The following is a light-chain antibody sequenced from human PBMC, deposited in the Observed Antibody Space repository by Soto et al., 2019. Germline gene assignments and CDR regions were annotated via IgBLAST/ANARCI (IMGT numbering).Light chain of an antibody. Sequence: DVQMTQSPSPLSASVGDRVTITCRASQSVSTWLAWYQQKPGKAPKLLIYKASSLESGVPSRFSGSGSGTEFTLTISSLQSEDFATYYCQQYDSYSWTFGQGTKVEI. J-gene: IGKJ1*01. V-gene: IGKV1-5*03. CDR3: QQYDSYSWT. CDR2: KAS. CDR1: QSVSTW.